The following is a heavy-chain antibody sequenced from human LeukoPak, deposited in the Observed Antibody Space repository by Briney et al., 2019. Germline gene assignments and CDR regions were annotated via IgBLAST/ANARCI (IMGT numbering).Heavy chain of an antibody. V-gene: IGHV4-34*01. CDR3: ARHFATARAYYYDSSGYLNWFDP. CDR1: GFTFSNYN. CDR2: INHSGST. D-gene: IGHD3-22*01. Sequence: PGGSLRLSCAASGFTFSNYNMNWVRQAPGKGLEWIGEINHSGSTNYNPSLKSRVTISVDTSKNQFSLKLSSVTAADTAVYYCARHFATARAYYYDSSGYLNWFDPWGQGTLVTVSS. J-gene: IGHJ5*02.